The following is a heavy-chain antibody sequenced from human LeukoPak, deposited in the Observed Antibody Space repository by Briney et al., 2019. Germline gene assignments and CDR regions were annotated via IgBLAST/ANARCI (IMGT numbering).Heavy chain of an antibody. CDR1: GFTFSGYG. CDR2: IWYDGSNK. CDR3: ARGPFYSSGWSPHY. D-gene: IGHD6-19*01. V-gene: IGHV3-33*01. Sequence: GGSLRLSCAASGFTFSGYGMHWVRQAPGKGLEWVAVIWYDGSNKYYADSVKGRFTISRDNSKNTLYLQMNSLRAEDTAVYYCARGPFYSSGWSPHYWGQGTLVTVSS. J-gene: IGHJ4*02.